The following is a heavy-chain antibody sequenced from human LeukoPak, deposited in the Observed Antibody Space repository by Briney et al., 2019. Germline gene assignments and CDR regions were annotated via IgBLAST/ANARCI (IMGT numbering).Heavy chain of an antibody. Sequence: SETLSLTCTVSGGSISSYYWSWVRQPPGKGLEWIGYIYYSGSTNYNPSLKSRVTISVDTSKNQFSLKLSSVTAADTAVYYCAREGSVARPFDYWGQGTLVTVSS. CDR1: GGSISSYY. V-gene: IGHV4-59*01. CDR2: IYYSGST. D-gene: IGHD6-6*01. J-gene: IGHJ4*02. CDR3: AREGSVARPFDY.